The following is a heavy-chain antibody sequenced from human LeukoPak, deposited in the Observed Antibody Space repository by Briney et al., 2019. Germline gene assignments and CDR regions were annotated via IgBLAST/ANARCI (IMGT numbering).Heavy chain of an antibody. D-gene: IGHD4-17*01. CDR2: IYSSGST. Sequence: PGGSLRLSCAASGFTVSSNYMNWVRQAQGKWLEWVSVIYSSGSTYYADSVKGRFSISRDNSKNTLYLQMNSLRAEDTAVYYCARDLYGVSHDYWGQGTLVTVSS. CDR1: GFTVSSNY. CDR3: ARDLYGVSHDY. V-gene: IGHV3-53*01. J-gene: IGHJ4*02.